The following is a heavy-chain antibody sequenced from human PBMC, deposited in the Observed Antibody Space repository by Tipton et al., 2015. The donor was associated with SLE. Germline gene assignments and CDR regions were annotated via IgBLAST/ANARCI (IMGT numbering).Heavy chain of an antibody. CDR1: GFTFSSYA. V-gene: IGHV3-23*03. J-gene: IGHJ4*02. CDR2: IYNHGNDT. Sequence: SLRLSCAASGFTFSSYAMSWVRQLPGKRLEWVAVIYNHGNDTYYRDSVKGRFIISRDNFKNILYLQMNDLRAEDTALYYCAKDGETLIDYWGQGTLVTVSS. CDR3: AKDGETLIDY. D-gene: IGHD3-10*01.